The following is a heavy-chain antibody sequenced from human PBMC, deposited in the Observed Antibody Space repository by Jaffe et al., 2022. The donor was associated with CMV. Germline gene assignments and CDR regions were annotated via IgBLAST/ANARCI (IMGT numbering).Heavy chain of an antibody. CDR3: TTGVLLGSSIDY. CDR2: IKSKTDGGTT. Sequence: EVQLVESGGGLVKPGGSLRLSCAASGFTFSNAWMSWVRQAPGKGLEWVGRIKSKTDGGTTDYAAPVKGRFTISRDDSKNTLYLQMNSLKTEDTAVYYCTTGVLLGSSIDYWGQGTLVTVSS. J-gene: IGHJ4*02. CDR1: GFTFSNAW. V-gene: IGHV3-15*01. D-gene: IGHD3-10*01.